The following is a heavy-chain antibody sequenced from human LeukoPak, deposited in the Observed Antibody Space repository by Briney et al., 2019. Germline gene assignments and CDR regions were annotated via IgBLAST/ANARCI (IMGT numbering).Heavy chain of an antibody. Sequence: ASVKVSCKASGFTFTSSAVQWVRQARGQRLEWIGWIVVGSGNTNYAQKFQERVTITRDMSTSTAYMELSSLRSEDTAVYYCAAIGVNCSGGICSTYYFDYWGQGTLVTVSS. J-gene: IGHJ4*02. D-gene: IGHD2-15*01. CDR2: IVVGSGNT. CDR1: GFTFTSSA. V-gene: IGHV1-58*01. CDR3: AAIGVNCSGGICSTYYFDY.